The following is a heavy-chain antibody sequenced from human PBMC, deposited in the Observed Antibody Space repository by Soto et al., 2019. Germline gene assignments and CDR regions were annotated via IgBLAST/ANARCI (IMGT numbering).Heavy chain of an antibody. CDR2: IGTAGDT. CDR3: ARYALRYFDWLVGPPDPNYGMDV. D-gene: IGHD3-9*01. CDR1: GVTFSNYD. Sequence: HPGGSLRLSCAASGVTFSNYDMHWVRQVTGKGLEWVSTIGTAGDTYYPGSVKGRFTISRENAKNSLYLQMNSLRAEDTAVYYCARYALRYFDWLVGPPDPNYGMDVWGQGTTVTVSS. J-gene: IGHJ6*02. V-gene: IGHV3-13*01.